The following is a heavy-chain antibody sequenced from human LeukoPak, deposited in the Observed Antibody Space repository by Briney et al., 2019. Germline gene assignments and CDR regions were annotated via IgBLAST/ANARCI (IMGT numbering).Heavy chain of an antibody. D-gene: IGHD2-21*02. J-gene: IGHJ6*03. Sequence: HTGGSLRLPCAASGFTFSNYAISWVRQAPGKGLEWVSAISGGGDSTYYADSMKGRFTISRDNSKNTLYLQMNSLRAEDAAVYFCVRLYGYYYSYMDVWGKGTTVIVSS. CDR2: ISGGGDST. V-gene: IGHV3-23*01. CDR1: GFTFSNYA. CDR3: VRLYGYYYSYMDV.